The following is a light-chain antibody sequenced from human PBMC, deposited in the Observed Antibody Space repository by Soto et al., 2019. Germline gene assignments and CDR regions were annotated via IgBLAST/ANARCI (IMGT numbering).Light chain of an antibody. V-gene: IGKV3-20*01. J-gene: IGKJ2*01. CDR2: GAS. Sequence: EIVLTQSPGTLSLSPGERATLSCRASQSVSGSYLAWFQQKPGQAPRLLISGASSRATGIPDRFSGSGSGTDFSLTISRLEPEDFAVYYCQKYGRSPYTFGQGTKLEIK. CDR3: QKYGRSPYT. CDR1: QSVSGSY.